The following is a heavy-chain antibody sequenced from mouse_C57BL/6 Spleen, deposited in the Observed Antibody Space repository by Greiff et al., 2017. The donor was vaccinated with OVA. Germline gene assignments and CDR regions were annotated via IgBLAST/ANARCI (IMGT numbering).Heavy chain of an antibody. D-gene: IGHD2-3*01. J-gene: IGHJ1*03. V-gene: IGHV1-53*01. CDR2: INPSNGGT. CDR3: AREGYCVLYWYFDV. CDR1: GYTFTCYW. Sequence: QVQLQQPGTELVKPGASVKLSCKASGYTFTCYWMHWVKQRPGQGLEWIGNINPSNGGTNYNEKFKSRATLTVDNSSSTAYMQLSSLTSEDSSVYYCAREGYCVLYWYFDVWGTGTTVTVSS.